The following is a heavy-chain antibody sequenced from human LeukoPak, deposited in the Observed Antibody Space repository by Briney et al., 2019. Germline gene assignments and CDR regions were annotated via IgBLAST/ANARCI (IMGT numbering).Heavy chain of an antibody. CDR1: GYSISSGYY. J-gene: IGHJ4*02. CDR2: IYHSGST. Sequence: SETLSLTCTVSGYSISSGYYWGWIRQPPGKGLEWIGSIYHSGSTYYNPSLKSRVTISVDTSKNQFSLKLSSVTAADTAVYYCARDRKQQLVQGGFDYWGQGTLVTVSS. V-gene: IGHV4-38-2*02. D-gene: IGHD6-13*01. CDR3: ARDRKQQLVQGGFDY.